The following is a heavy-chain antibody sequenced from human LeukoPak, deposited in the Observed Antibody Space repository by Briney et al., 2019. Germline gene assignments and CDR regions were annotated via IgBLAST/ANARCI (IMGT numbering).Heavy chain of an antibody. CDR3: ARRNHDSSGYPAYGMDV. Sequence: GGSLRLSCAASGFTFSSYAMHWVRQAPGKGLEYVSAISSNGGSTYYANSVKGRFTISRDNSKNTLYLQMGSLRAEDTAVYYCARRNHDSSGYPAYGMDVWGQGTTVTVSS. CDR1: GFTFSSYA. J-gene: IGHJ6*02. V-gene: IGHV3-64*01. CDR2: ISSNGGST. D-gene: IGHD3-22*01.